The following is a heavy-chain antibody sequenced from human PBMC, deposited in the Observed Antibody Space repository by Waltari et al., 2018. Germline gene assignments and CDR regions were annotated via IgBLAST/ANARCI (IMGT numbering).Heavy chain of an antibody. CDR3: AKAALRYFDWSNNDAFDI. V-gene: IGHV3-33*06. J-gene: IGHJ3*02. Sequence: QVQLVESGGGVVQPGRSLRLSGAASGFTFSSYGLHWVRQAPGKGLEWVAVIWYDGSNKYYADSVKGRFTISRDNSKNTLYLQMNSLRAEDTAVYYCAKAALRYFDWSNNDAFDIWGQGTMVTVSS. D-gene: IGHD3-9*01. CDR1: GFTFSSYG. CDR2: IWYDGSNK.